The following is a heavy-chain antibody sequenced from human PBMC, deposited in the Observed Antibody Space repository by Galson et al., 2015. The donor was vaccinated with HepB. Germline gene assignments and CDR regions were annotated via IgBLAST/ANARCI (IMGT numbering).Heavy chain of an antibody. V-gene: IGHV1-18*04. CDR1: GYTFTSYA. CDR2: VSGYDGSA. J-gene: IGHJ6*02. D-gene: IGHD1-7*01. CDR3: ASDSRLELHLNNYYSYGMDV. Sequence: SVKVSCKVSGYTFTSYAIGWVRQAPGQGLEWMGWVSGYDGSANYAPKFQGRVTMTTEKSTGTAYMEMRSLRSDDTAVYYCASDSRLELHLNNYYSYGMDVWGQGTAVTVS.